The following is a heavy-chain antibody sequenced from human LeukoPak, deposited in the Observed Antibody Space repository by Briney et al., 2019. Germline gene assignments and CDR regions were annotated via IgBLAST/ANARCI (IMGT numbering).Heavy chain of an antibody. CDR2: ISSSSSYI. D-gene: IGHD3-10*01. J-gene: IGHJ4*02. Sequence: PGGSLRLSCAASGFTFSSYSMNWVRQAPRKGLEWVSSISSSSSYIYYADSVKGRFTISRDNVKNSLYLQMNSLRAEDTAVYYCARHPLLWFGELLYEDYWGQGTLVTVSS. CDR1: GFTFSSYS. CDR3: ARHPLLWFGELLYEDY. V-gene: IGHV3-21*01.